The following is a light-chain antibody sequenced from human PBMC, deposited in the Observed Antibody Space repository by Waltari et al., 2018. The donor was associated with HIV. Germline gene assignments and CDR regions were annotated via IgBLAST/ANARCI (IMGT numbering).Light chain of an antibody. Sequence: SYELTQPPSVSVSPGQTARITCSGDALPKQYAYWYQQKPGQAPVLVIYKDSGRPSGIPERFSGSSSGRTVTLTISGVQAEDEADYYCQSADSSGTYGGVVFGGGTKLTVL. CDR1: ALPKQY. J-gene: IGLJ2*01. CDR3: QSADSSGTYGGVV. V-gene: IGLV3-25*03. CDR2: KDS.